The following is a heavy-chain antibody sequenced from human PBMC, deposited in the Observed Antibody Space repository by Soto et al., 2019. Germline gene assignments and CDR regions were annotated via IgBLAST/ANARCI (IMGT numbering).Heavy chain of an antibody. CDR3: ARDRSFAGITGTIYYYYGMDV. CDR2: IIPIFGTA. V-gene: IGHV1-69*13. Sequence: SVKVSCKASGGTFSSYAISGVRQAPGQGLEWMGGIIPIFGTANYAQKFQGRVTITADESTSTAYMELSSLRSEDTAVYYCARDRSFAGITGTIYYYYGMDVWGQGTTVTVSS. D-gene: IGHD1-7*01. CDR1: GGTFSSYA. J-gene: IGHJ6*02.